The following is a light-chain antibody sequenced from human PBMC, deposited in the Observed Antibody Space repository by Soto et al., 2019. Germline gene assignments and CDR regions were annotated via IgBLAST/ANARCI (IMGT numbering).Light chain of an antibody. Sequence: QSALTQPASVSGSPGQSITISCTGTSSDVGDYNYVSWYQQHPGKAPKLMIYEVINRPSGVSSRFSGSKSGNTASLTISGLQAEDGADYYCSSYSSSSTPDVFGTGTKVTVL. V-gene: IGLV2-14*01. CDR1: SSDVGDYNY. CDR3: SSYSSSSTPDV. CDR2: EVI. J-gene: IGLJ1*01.